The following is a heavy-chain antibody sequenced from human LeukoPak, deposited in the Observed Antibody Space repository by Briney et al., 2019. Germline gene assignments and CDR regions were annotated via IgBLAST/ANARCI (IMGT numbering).Heavy chain of an antibody. CDR1: GGSLRIYY. Sequence: TSDTLSLTRTFSGGSLRIYYWSWIPQPPAKGLEWIGYISYSWSTNYNPSLKSRVTISVDTSKNQYCLKLSSVTAADTAVYYCAREEWADTWAFDIWGQGTMVTVSS. CDR2: ISYSWST. CDR3: AREEWADTWAFDI. J-gene: IGHJ3*02. V-gene: IGHV4-59*01. D-gene: IGHD2-8*01.